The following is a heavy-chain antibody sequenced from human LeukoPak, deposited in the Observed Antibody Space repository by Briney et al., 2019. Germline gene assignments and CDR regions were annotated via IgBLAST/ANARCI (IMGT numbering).Heavy chain of an antibody. V-gene: IGHV4-59*01. Sequence: SETLSLTCTVSGGSISSYYWSWIRQPPGRGLEWIGYIYYSGSTNYNPSLKSRVTISVDTSKNQFSLKLSSVTAADTAVYYCARVFDSGSQAYFYYMDVWGKGTTVTISS. CDR1: GGSISSYY. CDR3: ARVFDSGSQAYFYYMDV. J-gene: IGHJ6*03. D-gene: IGHD3-10*01. CDR2: IYYSGST.